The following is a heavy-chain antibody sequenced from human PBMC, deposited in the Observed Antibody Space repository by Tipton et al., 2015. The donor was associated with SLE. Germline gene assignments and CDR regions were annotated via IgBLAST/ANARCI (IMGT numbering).Heavy chain of an antibody. D-gene: IGHD3-3*01. Sequence: TLSLTCTVSGGSISSSSYYWGWIRQPPGKGLEWIGSIYYSGSTYYNPSLKSRVTISVDTSKNQFSLKPSSVTAADTAVYYCSASITIFGVADYWGQGTLVTVSS. CDR1: GGSISSSSYY. J-gene: IGHJ4*02. V-gene: IGHV4-39*07. CDR3: SASITIFGVADY. CDR2: IYYSGST.